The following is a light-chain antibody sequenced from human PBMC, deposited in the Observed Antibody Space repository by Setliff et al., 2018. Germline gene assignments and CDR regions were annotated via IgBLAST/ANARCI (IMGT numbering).Light chain of an antibody. Sequence: QSALTQPASVSGSPGQSITISCSGTSSDVGSYDLVSWYQQHPGKAPKLIIYDVSKRPSGVPDRFSGSKSGNTASLTISGLQAEDEADYYCCSYAGSYPYVFGTGTKVTVL. J-gene: IGLJ1*01. V-gene: IGLV2-11*01. CDR3: CSYAGSYPYV. CDR2: DVS. CDR1: SSDVGSYDL.